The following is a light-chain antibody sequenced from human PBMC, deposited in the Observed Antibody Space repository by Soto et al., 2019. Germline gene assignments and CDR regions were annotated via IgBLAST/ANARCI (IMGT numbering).Light chain of an antibody. V-gene: IGKV1-39*01. CDR1: RGVSRN. J-gene: IGKJ1*01. CDR3: QQYGNSPQT. CDR2: SAS. Sequence: DIQMTQSPSSLSASVGDRVTITCRASRGVSRNLNWYQQKPGKAPKLLIYSASSLQSGVPSRFSGSGSGTDFTLVISSLQPEDFAVYYCQQYGNSPQTFGQGTKVEIK.